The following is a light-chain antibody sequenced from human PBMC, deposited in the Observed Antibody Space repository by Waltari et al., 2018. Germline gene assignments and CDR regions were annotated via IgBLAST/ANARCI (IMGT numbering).Light chain of an antibody. CDR2: RNN. CDR1: SHNVGNQG. J-gene: IGLJ1*01. Sequence: QAGLPQPPSVSKGLRQTAKLTCTGNSHNVGNQGAAWLQQHQCHPPRLLSYRNNNRPSGISERFSASRSGNTASLTITGLQPEDEADYYCSAWDSNLREYVFGTGTKVTVL. V-gene: IGLV10-54*04. CDR3: SAWDSNLREYV.